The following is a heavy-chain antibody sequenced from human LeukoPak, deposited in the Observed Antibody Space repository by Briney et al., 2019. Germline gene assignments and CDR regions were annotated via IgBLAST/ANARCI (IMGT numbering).Heavy chain of an antibody. CDR3: VQEFNHQQWFFDI. D-gene: IGHD3-22*01. CDR2: VSTDGTIK. CDR1: GFIFSSYS. J-gene: IGHJ2*01. Sequence: GGSLRLSCAASGFIFSSYSMHWVRQAPGEGLEWVAVVSTDGTIKYYADSMKGRFTVSRDNSKNTVDLQMNSLRVEDTALYFCVQEFNHQQWFFDIWGRGTLVTVSS. V-gene: IGHV3-30*18.